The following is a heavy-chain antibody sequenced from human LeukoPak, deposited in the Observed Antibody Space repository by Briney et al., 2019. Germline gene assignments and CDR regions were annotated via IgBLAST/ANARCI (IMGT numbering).Heavy chain of an antibody. CDR2: ISYDGSNK. CDR3: AINGLGSYGSGSYIDY. J-gene: IGHJ4*02. V-gene: IGHV3-30*03. Sequence: GGSLRLSCAASGFTFSSYGMHWVRQAPGKGLEWVAVISYDGSNKYYADSVKGRFTISRDNSKNTLYLQMNSLRAEDTAVYYCAINGLGSYGSGSYIDYWGQGTWSPSPQ. CDR1: GFTFSSYG. D-gene: IGHD3-10*01.